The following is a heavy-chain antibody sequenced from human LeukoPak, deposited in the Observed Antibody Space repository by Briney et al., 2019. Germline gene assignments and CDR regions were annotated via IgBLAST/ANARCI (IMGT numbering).Heavy chain of an antibody. CDR3: ARYYYGSGVYYYMDV. CDR2: IYSGGST. V-gene: IGHV3-53*01. D-gene: IGHD3-10*01. Sequence: GGSLRLSCTASGFTFGDYAMSWVRQAPGKGLEWVSVIYSGGSTYYADSVKGRFTISRDNSKNTLYLQMNSLRAEDTAVYYCARYYYGSGVYYYMDVWGKGTTVTISS. J-gene: IGHJ6*03. CDR1: GFTFGDYA.